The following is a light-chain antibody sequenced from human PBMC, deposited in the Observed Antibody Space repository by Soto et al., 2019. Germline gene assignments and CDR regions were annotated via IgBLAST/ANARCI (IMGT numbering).Light chain of an antibody. Sequence: DVVMTQTPLSLSVAPGQPASISCKSSQSLLHITGETFLFWYLQKPGQSPLLLIYEVSTRVSGVPDRFSGSGSGTDFTLEISRVETDDVGIYYCIQSTQLPPTFGQGTRLGIE. V-gene: IGKV2D-29*02. CDR1: QSLLHITGETF. J-gene: IGKJ5*01. CDR3: IQSTQLPPT. CDR2: EVS.